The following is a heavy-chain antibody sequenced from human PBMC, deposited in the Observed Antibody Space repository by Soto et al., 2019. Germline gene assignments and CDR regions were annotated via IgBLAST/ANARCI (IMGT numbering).Heavy chain of an antibody. D-gene: IGHD2-21*02. CDR3: ARDPAYCGGDCYSFDY. J-gene: IGHJ4*02. CDR1: GYTFTSYG. Sequence: GASVKVSCKASGYTFTSYGISWVRQAPGQGLEWMGWISAYNGNTNYAQKLQGRVTMTTDTSTSTAYMELRSLRSDDTAVYYCARDPAYCGGDCYSFDYWGQGTLVTVYS. V-gene: IGHV1-18*01. CDR2: ISAYNGNT.